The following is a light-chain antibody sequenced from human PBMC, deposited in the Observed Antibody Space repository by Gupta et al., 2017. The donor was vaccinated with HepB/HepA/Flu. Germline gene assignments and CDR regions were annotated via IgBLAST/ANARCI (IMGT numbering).Light chain of an antibody. CDR3: QLCHSTRT. J-gene: IGKJ1*01. Sequence: IKMTTSQSSLSASVGNRFTITCRASQTIDRYVNWYQHKPGKAPNLLLNTASNLQPGVPSMFRGSGSGTDFTLSSSNLQPEDFATYYCQLCHSTRTFGPGTTVEIK. V-gene: IGKV1-39*01. CDR1: QTIDRY. CDR2: TAS.